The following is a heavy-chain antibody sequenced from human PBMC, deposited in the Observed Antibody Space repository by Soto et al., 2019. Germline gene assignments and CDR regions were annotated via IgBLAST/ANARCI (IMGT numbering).Heavy chain of an antibody. CDR1: GGTFSTYA. CDR3: AREGAAAAGRMDV. J-gene: IGHJ6*02. D-gene: IGHD6-13*01. CDR2: ITPVVGTA. Sequence: QVQLVQSGAEVEKPGSSVKVSCKASGGTFSTYAISWMRQAPGQGLEWMGGITPVVGTANYAQKFQGRVRITADESTSTAYMELSSLTPEDAAVYYCAREGAAAAGRMDVWGQGPTVTVCS. V-gene: IGHV1-69*01.